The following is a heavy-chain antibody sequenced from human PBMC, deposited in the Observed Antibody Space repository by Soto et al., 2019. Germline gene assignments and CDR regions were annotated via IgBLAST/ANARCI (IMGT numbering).Heavy chain of an antibody. CDR3: VRDGTKTLRDWFDP. V-gene: IGHV4-4*07. CDR1: GASISGYY. CDR2: IYATGTT. J-gene: IGHJ5*02. D-gene: IGHD1-1*01. Sequence: LSLTCTVSGASISGYYWSWIRKSAGKGLEWIGRIYATGTTDYNPSLKSRVMMSVDTSKKQFSLRLRSVTAADTAVYYCVRDGTKTLRDWFDPWGQGISVTVSS.